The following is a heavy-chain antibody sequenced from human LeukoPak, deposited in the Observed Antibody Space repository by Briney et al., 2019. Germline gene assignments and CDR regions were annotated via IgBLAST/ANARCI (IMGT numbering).Heavy chain of an antibody. V-gene: IGHV4-59*12. CDR3: ARELRYELEPTFDY. CDR2: IYDSGST. Sequence: SETLSLTCTVSGGSINSYYWSWIRQPPGKGLEWIGYIYDSGSTNYNPSLKSRVTISVDTSKNQFSPKLSSVTAADTAVYYCARELRYELEPTFDYWGQGTLVTVSS. D-gene: IGHD1-1*01. J-gene: IGHJ4*02. CDR1: GGSINSYY.